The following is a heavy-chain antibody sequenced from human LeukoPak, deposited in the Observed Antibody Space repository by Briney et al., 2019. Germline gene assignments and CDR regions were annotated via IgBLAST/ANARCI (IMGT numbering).Heavy chain of an antibody. D-gene: IGHD2/OR15-2a*01. Sequence: GGSLRLSCAASGLAVTSHYMSWVRQAPGKALEWVSIVYSGGDTHYADSVKGLLSISRDSCTDTVDLPINSLTGEDTAISYFSRGQLAWGFYGTLVYWGQGTVVAVSS. CDR3: SRGQLAWGFYGTLVY. J-gene: IGHJ4*02. CDR1: GLAVTSHY. V-gene: IGHV3-53*01. CDR2: VYSGGDT.